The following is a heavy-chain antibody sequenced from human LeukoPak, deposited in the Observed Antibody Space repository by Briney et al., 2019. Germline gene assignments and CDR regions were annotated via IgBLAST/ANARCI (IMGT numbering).Heavy chain of an antibody. CDR1: GFTFSSYS. D-gene: IGHD3-3*01. Sequence: PGGSLRLSCAASGFTFSSYSMNWIRQAPGKGLEWVSSISSSSSYIYYADSVKGRFTISRDNAKNSLYLQMNSLRAEDTAVYYCARSSRSEYYDFWSASGDYWGQGTLVTVSS. V-gene: IGHV3-21*01. CDR3: ARSSRSEYYDFWSASGDY. CDR2: ISSSSSYI. J-gene: IGHJ4*02.